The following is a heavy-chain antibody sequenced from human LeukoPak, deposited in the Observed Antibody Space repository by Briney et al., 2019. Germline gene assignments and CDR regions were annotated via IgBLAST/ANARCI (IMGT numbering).Heavy chain of an antibody. J-gene: IGHJ4*02. D-gene: IGHD2-15*01. Sequence: GGSLRLSCAASGFTFSSYWMNWARQAPGKGLEWVSVIYSGGSTYYADSVKGRFTISRDTSKNTLYLQMNSLRAEDTAVYYCARDSMECSGGSCYSVYFDYWGQGTLVTVSS. V-gene: IGHV3-53*01. CDR2: IYSGGST. CDR1: GFTFSSYW. CDR3: ARDSMECSGGSCYSVYFDY.